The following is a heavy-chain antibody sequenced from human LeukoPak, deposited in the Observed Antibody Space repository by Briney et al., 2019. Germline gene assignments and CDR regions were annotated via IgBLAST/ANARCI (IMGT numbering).Heavy chain of an antibody. V-gene: IGHV1-8*01. J-gene: IGHJ6*03. Sequence: ASVKVSCKASGYTFTTYDINWVRQASGQGLEWMGWMSPNSGNTGYAQKFQGRVTMTRNTSISTAYMDLSSLRSEDTAVYYCARGPSASRGVDEPTMDVWGRGTPVIVSS. CDR3: ARGPSASRGVDEPTMDV. CDR1: GYTFTTYD. CDR2: MSPNSGNT. D-gene: IGHD3-3*01.